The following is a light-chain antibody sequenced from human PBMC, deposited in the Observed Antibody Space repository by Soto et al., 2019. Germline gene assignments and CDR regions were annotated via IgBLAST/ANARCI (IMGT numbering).Light chain of an antibody. CDR3: QQHHT. Sequence: DIQMTQSPSTLSASVGDRVTITCRASQTISTWLAGYQQKPGKAPKLLIYKASTLENGVPSRFSVSGSGTEFTLTISSLQPDDCATYYCQQHHTFGQGTKLEIQ. CDR2: KAS. J-gene: IGKJ2*01. CDR1: QTISTW. V-gene: IGKV1-5*03.